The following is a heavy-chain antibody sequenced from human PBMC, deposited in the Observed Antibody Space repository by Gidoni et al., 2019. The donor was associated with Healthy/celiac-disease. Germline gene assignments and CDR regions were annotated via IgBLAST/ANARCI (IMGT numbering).Heavy chain of an antibody. D-gene: IGHD3-10*01. V-gene: IGHV3-21*01. J-gene: IGHJ6*02. CDR2: ISSSSSYI. Sequence: EVQLVESGGGLVKPGGSLRLSCSASVFTFSRYSMNWVRQAPGKGLEWVSSISSSSSYIYYADSVKGRFTISRDNAKNSLYLQMNSLRAEDTAVYYCARDPGKNYYGMDVWGQGTTVTVSS. CDR1: VFTFSRYS. CDR3: ARDPGKNYYGMDV.